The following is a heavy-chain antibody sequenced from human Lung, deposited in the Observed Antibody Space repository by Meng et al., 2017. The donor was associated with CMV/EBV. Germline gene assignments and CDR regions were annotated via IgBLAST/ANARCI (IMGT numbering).Heavy chain of an antibody. Sequence: VQFRESAPALVKPSETLSPTFAVSGDSITNHNWWAWVRQPPGKGLEWIGEIPHRGSSAYNPSLKSRVSMSIDKSKNQFSLKLTSVTAADTAVYHCLRRSGSSVWGQGTLVTVSS. CDR3: LRRSGSSV. CDR2: IPHRGSS. V-gene: IGHV4-4*02. CDR1: GDSITNHNW. D-gene: IGHD3-10*01. J-gene: IGHJ1*01.